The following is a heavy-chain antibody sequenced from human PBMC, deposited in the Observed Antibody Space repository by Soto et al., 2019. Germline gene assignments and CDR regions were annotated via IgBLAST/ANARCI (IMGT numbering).Heavy chain of an antibody. CDR3: ARVPMYSSGWYYFDY. CDR2: IYPGDSDT. V-gene: IGHV5-51*01. D-gene: IGHD6-19*01. Sequence: PGESLKISCKGSGYSFTSYWIGWVRQMPGKGLEWMGIIYPGDSDTRYSPSFQGQVTISADKSISTAYLQWSNLKASDTAMYYCARVPMYSSGWYYFDYWGQGTLVTVSS. CDR1: GYSFTSYW. J-gene: IGHJ4*02.